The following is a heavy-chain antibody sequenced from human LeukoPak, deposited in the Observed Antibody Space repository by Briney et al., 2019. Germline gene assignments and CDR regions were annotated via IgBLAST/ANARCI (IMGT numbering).Heavy chain of an antibody. J-gene: IGHJ4*02. V-gene: IGHV4-4*07. D-gene: IGHD5-24*01. CDR3: ARIAAERLSYFDY. CDR2: IYSSGKT. CDR1: GGSISTHD. Sequence: SETLSLTCTVSGGSISTHDWSWIRQPAGKGLEWLGRIYSSGKTNYNPSLKSRVTMSVDTSKKHISLNLSSVIAADTAVYYCARIAAERLSYFDYWGQGTLVTVSS.